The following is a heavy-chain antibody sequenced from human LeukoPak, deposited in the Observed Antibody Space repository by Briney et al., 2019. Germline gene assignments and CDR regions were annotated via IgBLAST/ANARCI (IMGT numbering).Heavy chain of an antibody. V-gene: IGHV3-9*01. Sequence: GRSLRLSCAASGFTFDDYAMHWVRQAPGKGLEWVSGISWNSGSIGYADSVKGRFTISRDNAKNSLYLQMNSLRAKDTALYYCAKAARWGDSDYWGQGTLVTVSS. CDR2: ISWNSGSI. J-gene: IGHJ4*02. D-gene: IGHD3-16*01. CDR1: GFTFDDYA. CDR3: AKAARWGDSDY.